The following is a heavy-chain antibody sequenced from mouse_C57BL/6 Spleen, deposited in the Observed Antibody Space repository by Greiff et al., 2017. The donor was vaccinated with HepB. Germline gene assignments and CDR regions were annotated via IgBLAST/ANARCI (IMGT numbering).Heavy chain of an antibody. J-gene: IGHJ4*01. CDR2: ISYDGSN. Sequence: EVQLQQSGPGLVKPSQSLSLTCSVTGYSITSCYYWNWLRQFPGSKLEWMGYISYDGSNNYNPSLKNRISITRDTSKNLFFLKLNAVTTEDTATYYCARGDYCAMDYWGQGTSVTVSS. CDR3: ARGDYCAMDY. V-gene: IGHV3-6*01. CDR1: GYSITSCYY.